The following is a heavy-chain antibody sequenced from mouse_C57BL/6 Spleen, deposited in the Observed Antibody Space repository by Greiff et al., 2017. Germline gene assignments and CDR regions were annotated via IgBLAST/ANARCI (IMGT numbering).Heavy chain of an antibody. V-gene: IGHV1-63*01. CDR3: ARCYGSHYYAMDY. CDR1: GYTFTNYW. Sequence: QVQLKQSGAELVRPGTSVKMSCKASGYTFTNYWIGWAKQRPGHGLEWIGDIYPGGGYTNYNEKFKGKATLTADKSSSTAYMQFSSLTSEDSAIYYCARCYGSHYYAMDYWGQGTSGTVSS. CDR2: IYPGGGYT. J-gene: IGHJ4*01. D-gene: IGHD1-1*01.